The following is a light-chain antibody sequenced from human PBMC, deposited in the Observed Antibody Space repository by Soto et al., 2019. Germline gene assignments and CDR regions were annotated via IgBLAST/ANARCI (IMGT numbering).Light chain of an antibody. J-gene: IGLJ1*01. CDR2: TNT. CDR1: SSNIGSNP. Sequence: QAVVTQPPSASGTPGQSVTISCSGGSSNIGSNPVSWYQHVPGTAPKLLIHTNTQRPLGVPVRFSGSKSGTSASLAISGLQSEDEADYYCAAGDDTFYVFGSGTKLTVL. V-gene: IGLV1-44*01. CDR3: AAGDDTFYV.